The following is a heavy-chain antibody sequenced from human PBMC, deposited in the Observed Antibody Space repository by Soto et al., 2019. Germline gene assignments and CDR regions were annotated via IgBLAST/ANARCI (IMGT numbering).Heavy chain of an antibody. V-gene: IGHV4-39*01. J-gene: IGHJ4*02. CDR2: IYYSGRT. Sequence: QLQLQESGPGLVKPSETLSLTCTVSGGSISSSSYYWGWIRQPPGKGLEWIGSIYYSGRTYYNPSLKSRVTIYVDTSKNQFSLQLSSVTAADTAVYYCASGRDIVVVVAAFDYWGQGTLVNVSS. D-gene: IGHD2-15*01. CDR1: GGSISSSSYY. CDR3: ASGRDIVVVVAAFDY.